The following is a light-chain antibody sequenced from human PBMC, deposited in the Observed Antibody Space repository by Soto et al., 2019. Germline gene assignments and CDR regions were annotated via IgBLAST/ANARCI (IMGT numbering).Light chain of an antibody. CDR1: SSNIGSNY. CDR2: SNN. Sequence: QSVLTQPPSASGTPGQRVTISCSGSSSNIGSNYVYWYQQLPGTAPKLLIYSNNQRPSGVPDRFSGSKSGTSASLAISRLRSEDEADYYCAAWDDSLSGRVFGGGTKLTVL. J-gene: IGLJ3*02. V-gene: IGLV1-47*02. CDR3: AAWDDSLSGRV.